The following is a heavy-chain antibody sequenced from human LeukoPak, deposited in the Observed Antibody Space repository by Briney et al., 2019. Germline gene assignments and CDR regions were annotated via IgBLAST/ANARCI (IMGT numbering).Heavy chain of an antibody. CDR3: ATFWSGSNWFDP. CDR2: FDPEDGET. J-gene: IGHJ5*02. CDR1: GYTLTELS. Sequence: ALVKVSCKVSGYTLTELSMHWVRQAPGKGLEWMGGFDPEDGETIYAQKFQGRVTMTEDTSTDTACMELSSLRSEDTAVYYCATFWSGSNWFDPWGQGTLVTVSS. D-gene: IGHD3-3*01. V-gene: IGHV1-24*01.